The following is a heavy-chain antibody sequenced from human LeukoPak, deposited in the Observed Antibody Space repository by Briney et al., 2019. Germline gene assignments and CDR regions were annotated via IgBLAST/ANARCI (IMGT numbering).Heavy chain of an antibody. D-gene: IGHD3-3*01. Sequence: ASVKVSCKASGYTFTSYYMHWVRQAPGKGLEWMGGFDPEDGETIYAQKFQGRVTMTEDTSTDTAYMELSRLRSEDTAVYYCARTYDFWSGTFYNWFDPWGQGTLVTVSS. CDR2: FDPEDGET. J-gene: IGHJ5*02. CDR1: GYTFTSYY. CDR3: ARTYDFWSGTFYNWFDP. V-gene: IGHV1-24*01.